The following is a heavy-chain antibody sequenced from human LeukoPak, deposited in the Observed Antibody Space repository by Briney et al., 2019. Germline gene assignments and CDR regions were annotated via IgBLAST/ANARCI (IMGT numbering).Heavy chain of an antibody. V-gene: IGHV3-33*01. D-gene: IGHD4-17*01. Sequence: GGSLRLSCAASGLTFSTYGMHWVRQAPGKGLEWVAVIWYDGSIKYYADTVKGRFTISRDNAKNSLYLQMNSLRAEDTAVYYCARQLYGGDCWGQGTLVTVSS. CDR1: GLTFSTYG. CDR2: IWYDGSIK. J-gene: IGHJ4*02. CDR3: ARQLYGGDC.